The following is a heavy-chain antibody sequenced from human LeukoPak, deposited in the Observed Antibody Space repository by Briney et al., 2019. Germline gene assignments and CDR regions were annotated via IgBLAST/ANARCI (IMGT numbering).Heavy chain of an antibody. Sequence: GASVTDSCKASGNTFTNYYMHWVRQAPGQGLDGMGWINPNSGDTNYAPKFQGRVTLTRDASTSTDYMELSRLIFDDTAIYYCAGDEGDSSWYFLHWGQGTLVTVSS. CDR1: GNTFTNYY. D-gene: IGHD6-13*01. J-gene: IGHJ1*01. CDR2: INPNSGDT. V-gene: IGHV1-2*02. CDR3: AGDEGDSSWYFLH.